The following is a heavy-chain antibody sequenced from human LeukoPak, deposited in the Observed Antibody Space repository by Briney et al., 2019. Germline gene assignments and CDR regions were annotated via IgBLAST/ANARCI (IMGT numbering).Heavy chain of an antibody. CDR2: IYYSGNT. V-gene: IGHV4-59*01. Sequence: KASETLSLTCTVSGGSISSYYWSWIRQPPGKGLEWTGYIYYSGNTNYNPSLKSRVSMSVDTSKNQFSLKLSSVTAADTAVYYCARALSSLGANWFDPWGQGTLVTVSS. D-gene: IGHD3-16*01. J-gene: IGHJ5*02. CDR3: ARALSSLGANWFDP. CDR1: GGSISSYY.